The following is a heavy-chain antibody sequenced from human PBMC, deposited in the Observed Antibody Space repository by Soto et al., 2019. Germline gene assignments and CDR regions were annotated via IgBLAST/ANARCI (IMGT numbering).Heavy chain of an antibody. CDR3: ARATVRTAMAFDY. J-gene: IGHJ4*02. V-gene: IGHV3-53*04. D-gene: IGHD5-18*01. CDR2: IYSGGST. Sequence: EVQLVESGGGLVQPGGSLRLSCAASGFTVSSNYMSWVRQAPGKGLEWVSVIYSGGSTYYADSVKGRFTISRHNSKNTLYLQMNSLRAEDTAVYYCARATVRTAMAFDYWRQGTLVTVSS. CDR1: GFTVSSNY.